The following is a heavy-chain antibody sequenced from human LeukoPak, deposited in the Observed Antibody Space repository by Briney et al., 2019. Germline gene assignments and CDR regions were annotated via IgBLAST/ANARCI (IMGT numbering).Heavy chain of an antibody. V-gene: IGHV3-11*01. CDR2: ISSSGSTI. CDR3: ARSGTGSGSTPLGP. Sequence: GGSLRLSCVASGFTFSDYYMSWIPQAPGKGLEWVSYISSSGSTIYYADSVKGRFTISRDNAKNSLYLQMNSLRAEDTAVYYCARSGTGSGSTPLGPWGQGTLVTVSS. D-gene: IGHD3-10*01. CDR1: GFTFSDYY. J-gene: IGHJ5*02.